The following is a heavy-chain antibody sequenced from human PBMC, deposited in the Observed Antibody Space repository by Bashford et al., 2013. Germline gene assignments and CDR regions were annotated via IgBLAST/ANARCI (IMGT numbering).Heavy chain of an antibody. Sequence: SETLSLTCTVSGGSISSGGYYWAWIRQPPGKGLEWIGSIYNSASTYYNPSLKSRVTISVDTSKNQFSLKLSSVTAADTAVYYCASSLTGDYDFWSGYSSLGFDYWGQGTLVTVSS. D-gene: IGHD3-3*01. CDR2: IYNSAST. CDR1: GGSISSGGYY. V-gene: IGHV4-39*01. J-gene: IGHJ4*02. CDR3: ASSLTGDYDFWSGYSSLGFDY.